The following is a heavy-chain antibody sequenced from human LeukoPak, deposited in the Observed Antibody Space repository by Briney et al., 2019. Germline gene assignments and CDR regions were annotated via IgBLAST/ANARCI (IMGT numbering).Heavy chain of an antibody. CDR3: AREKYRGVIDY. D-gene: IGHD3-10*01. V-gene: IGHV4-59*01. Sequence: SETLSLTCTVSGGSISSYYWSWIRQPPGKGLEWIGYIYYSGSTNYNPSLKSRVTISVDTSKNQFSLKLSSVTAADTAVYYCAREKYRGVIDYRGQGTLVTVSS. CDR2: IYYSGST. CDR1: GGSISSYY. J-gene: IGHJ4*02.